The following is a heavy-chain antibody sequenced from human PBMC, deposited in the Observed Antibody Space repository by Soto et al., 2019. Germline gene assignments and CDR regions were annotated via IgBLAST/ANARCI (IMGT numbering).Heavy chain of an antibody. CDR2: INPNSGGT. D-gene: IGHD2-2*01. V-gene: IGHV1-2*02. CDR1: GYTFTGYY. CDR3: ARAFCGGTSCHGGNFDY. Sequence: GASVKVSCKASGYTFTGYYMHWVRQAPGQGLEWMGWINPNSGGTNYAQKFQGRVTMTRDTSISTAYMGLSRLRAEDTALYYCARAFCGGTSCHGGNFDYWGQGTLVTVSS. J-gene: IGHJ4*02.